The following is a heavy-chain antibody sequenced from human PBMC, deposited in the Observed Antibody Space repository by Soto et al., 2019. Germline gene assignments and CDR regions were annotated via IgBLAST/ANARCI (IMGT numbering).Heavy chain of an antibody. CDR1: GFTFSSYW. J-gene: IGHJ6*02. D-gene: IGHD3-10*01. CDR2: IKQDGSEK. V-gene: IGHV3-7*01. CDR3: AREGHVLLWFGELLATYYYYGMDV. Sequence: GGSLRLSCAASGFTFSSYWMSWVRQAPGKGLEWVANIKQDGSEKYYVDSVKGRFTISRDNAKNSLYLQMNSLRAEDTAVCYCAREGHVLLWFGELLATYYYYGMDVWGQGTTVTVSS.